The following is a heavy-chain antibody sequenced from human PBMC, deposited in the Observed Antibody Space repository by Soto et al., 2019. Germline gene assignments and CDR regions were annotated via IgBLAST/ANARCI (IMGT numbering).Heavy chain of an antibody. J-gene: IGHJ5*02. CDR2: INHSGST. CDR3: ARSMAAVYPFDP. V-gene: IGHV4-34*01. Sequence: NPSETLSLTCAVYGGSFSSCYWSWIRQPPGKGLEWSGEINHSGSTNYNPSLKSRVTISVDTSKNQFSLKMSSVTAADTAVYYCARSMAAVYPFDPWGQGTLVTVSS. CDR1: GGSFSSCY. D-gene: IGHD6-13*01.